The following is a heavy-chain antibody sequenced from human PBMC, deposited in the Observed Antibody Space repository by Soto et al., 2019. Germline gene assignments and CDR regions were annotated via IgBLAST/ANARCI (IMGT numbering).Heavy chain of an antibody. CDR3: ARGITIFGVVYYYGMDV. CDR1: AGSISSYY. CDR2: IYYSGST. Sequence: PSETLSLTCTVSAGSISSYYWSWIRQPPGKGLEWIGYIYYSGSTNYNPSLKSRVTISVDTSKNQFTLKLSSVTAADTAVYYCARGITIFGVVYYYGMDVWGQGTTVTVS. D-gene: IGHD3-3*01. J-gene: IGHJ6*02. V-gene: IGHV4-59*01.